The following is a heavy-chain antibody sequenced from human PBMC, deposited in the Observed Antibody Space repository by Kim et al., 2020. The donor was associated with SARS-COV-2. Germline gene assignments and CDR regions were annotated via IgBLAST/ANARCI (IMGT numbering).Heavy chain of an antibody. D-gene: IGHD3-22*01. V-gene: IGHV3-30*04. CDR2: ISYDGSNK. CDR1: GFTFSSYA. CDR3: ARQYYYDSSGYYYPHYYY. Sequence: GGSLRLSCAASGFTFSSYAMHWVRQAPGKGLEWVAVISYDGSNKYYADSVKGRFTISRDNSKNTLYLQMNSLRAEDTAVYYCARQYYYDSSGYYYPHYYY. J-gene: IGHJ6*01.